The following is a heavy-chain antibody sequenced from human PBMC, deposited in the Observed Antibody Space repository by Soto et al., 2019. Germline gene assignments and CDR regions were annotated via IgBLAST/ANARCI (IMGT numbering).Heavy chain of an antibody. J-gene: IGHJ4*02. CDR1: GYTFTHYY. D-gene: IGHD3-16*01. CDR3: SSFPIYVGDSYVAF. V-gene: IGHV1-46*01. Sequence: QVQLVQSGAEVRKPGASVKLSCQASGYTFTHYYIHLVRQAPGQGLELLGIINPDTGTTSYAQTFQGRVTPTTDPSASTVYLELSGLAAEDPAVYYCSSFPIYVGDSYVAFWGQGTLVTVYS. CDR2: INPDTGTT.